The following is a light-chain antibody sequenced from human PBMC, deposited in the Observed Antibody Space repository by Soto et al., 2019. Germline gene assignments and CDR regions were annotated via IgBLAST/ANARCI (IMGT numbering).Light chain of an antibody. CDR2: DVS. V-gene: IGLV2-14*01. CDR3: SSYTSSSPHYV. Sequence: QSALTQPASVSGSPGQSITISCTGTSSDFGGYNYVSWYQQHPGKAPKFMIYDVSNRPSGVSNRFSGSKSGNTASLTISGLQAEDEADYYCSSYTSSSPHYVFGTGTKVTVL. J-gene: IGLJ1*01. CDR1: SSDFGGYNY.